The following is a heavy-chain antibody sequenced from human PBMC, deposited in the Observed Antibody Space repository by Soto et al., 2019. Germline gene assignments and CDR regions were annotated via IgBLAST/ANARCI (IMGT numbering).Heavy chain of an antibody. CDR1: GYVFSKYW. D-gene: IGHD3-10*01. CDR2: INPDDSDT. CDR3: ARLRGTTTLWFVDN. Sequence: EVQLVQSGVEVKKSGDYLKISCKGSGYVFSKYWIGWVRQMPGKGLEWMGIINPDDSDTRYSPSSQGQVTISADKSISATYVQWTSLKASDSATYYCARLRGTTTLWFVDNWGQGTLVTVSS. V-gene: IGHV5-51*01. J-gene: IGHJ4*02.